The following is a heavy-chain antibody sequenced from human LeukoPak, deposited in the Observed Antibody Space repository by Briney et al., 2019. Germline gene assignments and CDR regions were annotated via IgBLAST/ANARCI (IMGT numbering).Heavy chain of an antibody. CDR1: GFTFSNYE. V-gene: IGHV3-48*03. CDR3: VRDGASWGGDAFDI. CDR2: ISGSGSTK. D-gene: IGHD3-10*01. J-gene: IGHJ3*02. Sequence: PGGSLRLSCAASGFTFSNYEMNWVRQAPGKGLEWASYISGSGSTKFYADSVKGRFTISRDNAKNPLYLQMNSLRAEDTAVYYCVRDGASWGGDAFDIWGQGTMVTVSS.